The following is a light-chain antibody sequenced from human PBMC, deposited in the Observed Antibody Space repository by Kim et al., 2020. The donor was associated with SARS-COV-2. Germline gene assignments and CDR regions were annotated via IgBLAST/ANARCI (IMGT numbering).Light chain of an antibody. Sequence: SASVGDRVTITCQASQDISNFLNWYQQKPGKAPKLLIYDASNLEAGVPSRFSGSGSGTDFTFTISSLQPEDIATYFCQQYDDLPYTFGQGTKLEI. J-gene: IGKJ2*01. CDR3: QQYDDLPYT. CDR2: DAS. V-gene: IGKV1-33*01. CDR1: QDISNF.